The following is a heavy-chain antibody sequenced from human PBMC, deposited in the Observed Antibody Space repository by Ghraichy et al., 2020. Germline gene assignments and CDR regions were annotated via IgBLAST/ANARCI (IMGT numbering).Heavy chain of an antibody. CDR1: GFTFSSYS. CDR2: ISSSSSYI. V-gene: IGHV3-21*01. CDR3: ARDIGLESGLIDYYGSGSYPFGFVDY. J-gene: IGHJ4*02. Sequence: LSLTCAASGFTFSSYSMNWVRQAPGKGLEWVSSISSSSSYIYYADSVKGRFTISRDNAKNSLYLQMNSLRAEDTAVYYCARDIGLESGLIDYYGSGSYPFGFVDYWGQGTLVTVSS. D-gene: IGHD3-10*01.